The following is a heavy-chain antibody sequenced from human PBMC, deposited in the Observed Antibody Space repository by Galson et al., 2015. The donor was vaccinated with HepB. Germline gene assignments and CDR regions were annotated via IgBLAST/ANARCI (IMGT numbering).Heavy chain of an antibody. CDR3: AATESSGYPSWFDP. D-gene: IGHD3-22*01. Sequence: SLRLSCAASEFSFSNAWMSWVRQAPGKGLEWVGRIKTKADGGTTDYAAPVKGRFTISRDDSKNTLYLQMNSLKIEDTAVYYCAATESSGYPSWFDPWGQGTLVTVSS. CDR1: EFSFSNAW. CDR2: IKTKADGGTT. V-gene: IGHV3-15*01. J-gene: IGHJ5*02.